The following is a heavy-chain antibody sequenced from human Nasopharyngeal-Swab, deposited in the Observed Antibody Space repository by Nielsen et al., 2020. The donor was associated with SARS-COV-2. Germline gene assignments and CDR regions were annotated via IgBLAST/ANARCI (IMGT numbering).Heavy chain of an antibody. D-gene: IGHD4-17*01. Sequence: GESLKISCAASGFTVSSNYMSWVRQAPGKGLEWVSLIYSGGSTYYADSVKGRFTISRDNSKNTLYLQMNSLRAEDTAVYYCSIGDYGDPFDYWGQGTLVTVSS. CDR2: IYSGGST. CDR3: SIGDYGDPFDY. CDR1: GFTVSSNY. J-gene: IGHJ4*02. V-gene: IGHV3-53*01.